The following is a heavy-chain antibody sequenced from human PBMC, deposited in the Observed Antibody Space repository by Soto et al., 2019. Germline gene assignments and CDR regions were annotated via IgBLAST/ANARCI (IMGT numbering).Heavy chain of an antibody. J-gene: IGHJ3*02. CDR3: AHPRGYGVFDAYDI. CDR2: ISRDAYDI. CDR1: GFTFSTYA. Sequence: GGSLRLSXAASGFTFSTYAMSWVRQAPGKGLEWVSAISRDAYDIYYADSVKGRFTISRDNSKHMLYLQMNSLRTEDTAVYYCAHPRGYGVFDAYDIWGQGAMVTVSS. D-gene: IGHD4-17*01. V-gene: IGHV3-23*01.